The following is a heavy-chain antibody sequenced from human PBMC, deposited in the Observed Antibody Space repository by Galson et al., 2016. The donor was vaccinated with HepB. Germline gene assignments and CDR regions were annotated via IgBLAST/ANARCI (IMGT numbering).Heavy chain of an antibody. CDR3: ARPPVGDHVYYFDS. Sequence: ETLSLTCTVSGASISHTAYYWNWIRQPPGKALEWIGAIHSGGRTYYNPSLSSRVSMSVDTSKSQFSLKLNSVTAADTAVYYCARPPVGDHVYYFDSWGQGTLVTVSS. CDR2: IHSGGRT. J-gene: IGHJ4*02. V-gene: IGHV4-39*01. D-gene: IGHD4-17*01. CDR1: GASISHTAYY.